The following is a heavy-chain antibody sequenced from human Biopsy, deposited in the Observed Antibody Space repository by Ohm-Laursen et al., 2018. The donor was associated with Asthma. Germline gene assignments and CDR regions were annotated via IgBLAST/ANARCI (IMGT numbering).Heavy chain of an antibody. V-gene: IGHV4-59*07. CDR3: ARLADCSGGACYSYGWFDP. Sequence: SDTLSLTCTVSGGSIRSHDWTWIRLPPGKGLEYIGDVSHTGSTNYNPSLKSRVTMSLDTSKNQFSLRLTSVTPADTAVYYCARLADCSGGACYSYGWFDPWVQGTRVTVSS. J-gene: IGHJ5*02. CDR2: VSHTGST. CDR1: GGSIRSHD. D-gene: IGHD2-15*01.